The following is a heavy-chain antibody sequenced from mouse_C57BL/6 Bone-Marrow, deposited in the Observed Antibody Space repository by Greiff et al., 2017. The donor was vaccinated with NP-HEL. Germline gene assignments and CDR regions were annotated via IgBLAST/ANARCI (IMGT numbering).Heavy chain of an antibody. CDR2: IYPGDGDT. Sequence: VQLQESGAELVKPGASVKISCKASGYAFSSYWMNWVKQRPGKGLEWIGQIYPGDGDTTYNGKFKGKATLTADKSSSTAYMQLSSLTSEDSAVYVCARCRVLDWGGWLAYWGQGTLVTVSA. J-gene: IGHJ3*01. CDR1: GYAFSSYW. V-gene: IGHV1-80*01. D-gene: IGHD4-1*01. CDR3: ARCRVLDWGGWLAY.